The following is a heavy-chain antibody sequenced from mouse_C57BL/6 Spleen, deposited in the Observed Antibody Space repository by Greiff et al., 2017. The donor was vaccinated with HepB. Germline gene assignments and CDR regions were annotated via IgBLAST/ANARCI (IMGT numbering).Heavy chain of an antibody. CDR2: ISDGGSYT. Sequence: EVQLQESGGGLVKPGGSLKLSCAASGFTFSSYAMSWVRQTPEKRLEWVATISDGGSYTYYPDNVKGRFTISRDNAKNNLYLQMSHLKSEDTAMYYCAGEGTTVVEGGWYFDVWGTGTTVTVSS. J-gene: IGHJ1*03. CDR1: GFTFSSYA. V-gene: IGHV5-4*01. D-gene: IGHD1-1*01. CDR3: AGEGTTVVEGGWYFDV.